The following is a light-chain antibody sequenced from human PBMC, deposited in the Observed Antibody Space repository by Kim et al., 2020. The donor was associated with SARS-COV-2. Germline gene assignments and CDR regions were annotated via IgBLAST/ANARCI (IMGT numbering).Light chain of an antibody. CDR2: GAS. CDR3: QQYGGSPWT. J-gene: IGKJ1*01. V-gene: IGKV3-20*01. CDR1: QSVSSSH. Sequence: EIVLTQSPGTLSLSPGERATLSCRASQSVSSSHLAWYQQKPGQASRLLIYGASSRATGIPDRFSGSGSGTDFTLTISRLETEDFAVYYCQQYGGSPWTFGQGTKVDIK.